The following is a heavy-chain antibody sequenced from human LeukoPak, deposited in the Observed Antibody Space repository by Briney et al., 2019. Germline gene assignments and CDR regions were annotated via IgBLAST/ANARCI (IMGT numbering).Heavy chain of an antibody. CDR1: GFTFSSYE. CDR3: AKDLSDTVVAKDIDY. D-gene: IGHD4-23*01. J-gene: IGHJ4*02. Sequence: PGGSLRLSCAASGFTFSSYEMNWVRQAPGKGLEWVAVISYDGSNKYYADSVKGRFTISRDNSKNTLYLQMNSLRAEDTAVYYCAKDLSDTVVAKDIDYWGQGTLVTVSS. V-gene: IGHV3-30*18. CDR2: ISYDGSNK.